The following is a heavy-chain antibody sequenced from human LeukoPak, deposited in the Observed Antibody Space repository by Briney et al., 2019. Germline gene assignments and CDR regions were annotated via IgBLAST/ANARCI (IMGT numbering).Heavy chain of an antibody. J-gene: IGHJ5*02. CDR2: IWYDESNK. Sequence: PGGSLRLSCAASGFTFSSYGTHWVRQAPGKGLEWVAVIWYDESNKYYADSVKGRFTISRDNSKNTLYLQMNSLRAEDTAVYYCAKGSWFDPWGQGTLVAVSS. V-gene: IGHV3-33*06. CDR3: AKGSWFDP. CDR1: GFTFSSYG.